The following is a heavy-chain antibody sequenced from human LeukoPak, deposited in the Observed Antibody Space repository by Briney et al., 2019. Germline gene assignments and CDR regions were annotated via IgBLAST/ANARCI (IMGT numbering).Heavy chain of an antibody. Sequence: PGGSLRLSCAASGFTFSSYWMSWVRQAPGKGLEWVANIEQDGSEKYYVDSVKGRFTISRDNAKNSLYLQMNSLRAEDKAVYYCARAPSGWTYYYYGMDVWGQGTTVTVSS. D-gene: IGHD6-19*01. CDR3: ARAPSGWTYYYYGMDV. V-gene: IGHV3-7*01. CDR2: IEQDGSEK. J-gene: IGHJ6*02. CDR1: GFTFSSYW.